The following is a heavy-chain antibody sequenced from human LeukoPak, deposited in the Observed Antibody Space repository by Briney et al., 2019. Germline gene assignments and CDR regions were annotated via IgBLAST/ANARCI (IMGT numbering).Heavy chain of an antibody. D-gene: IGHD2-2*01. J-gene: IGHJ4*02. V-gene: IGHV3-23*01. Sequence: GGSLRLSCAASGFMFRDAAMTWVRQAPGKGLEWVSLIASSGLNTYYADSVKGRFTVSRDNSKNTLYLQLNTLRAEDTAVYYCAKGSRIVVVPAASYFDSWGRGTLLTVSS. CDR3: AKGSRIVVVPAASYFDS. CDR2: IASSGLNT. CDR1: GFMFRDAA.